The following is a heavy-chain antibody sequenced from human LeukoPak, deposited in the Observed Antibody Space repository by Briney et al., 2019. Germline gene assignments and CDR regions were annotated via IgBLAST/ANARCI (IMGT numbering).Heavy chain of an antibody. J-gene: IGHJ4*02. Sequence: GGSLRLSCAASGFTFSSNAMSWVRQVPGKGLEWVSAIRGSGGSTYYADSVKGRFTISRDNSKNTLFLQMNSLRAEDTAVYYCATPMDYIEYWGQGTLVTVSS. V-gene: IGHV3-23*01. CDR3: ATPMDYIEY. CDR1: GFTFSSNA. CDR2: IRGSGGST. D-gene: IGHD2-8*01.